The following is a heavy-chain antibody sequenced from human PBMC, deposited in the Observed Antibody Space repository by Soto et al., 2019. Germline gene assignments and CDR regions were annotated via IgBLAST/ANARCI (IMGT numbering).Heavy chain of an antibody. CDR1: GFTFSSYA. CDR2: ISGSGGTT. D-gene: IGHD3-10*01. V-gene: IGHV3-23*01. Sequence: GGSLRLSCAASGFTFSSYAMTWVRQTPGKGLEWVSVISGSGGTTYYADSVKGRFTISRDNSKRSLYLQMNSLSAEDTAVYYCARRKSTEYFFDYWGQGTLVTVSS. CDR3: ARRKSTEYFFDY. J-gene: IGHJ4*02.